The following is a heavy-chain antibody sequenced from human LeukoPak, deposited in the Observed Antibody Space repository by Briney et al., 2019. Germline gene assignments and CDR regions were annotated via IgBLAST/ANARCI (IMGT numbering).Heavy chain of an antibody. J-gene: IGHJ6*02. Sequence: GGSLRLSCAASGFTFDDYTMHWVRQAPGKGLEWVSLISWDGGSTYYADSVKGRFTISRDNSKNSLYLQMNSLRTEDTALCYCAKDMVRGGGGMDYYYYYGMDVWGQGTTVTVSS. V-gene: IGHV3-43*01. CDR1: GFTFDDYT. CDR3: AKDMVRGGGGMDYYYYYGMDV. D-gene: IGHD3-10*01. CDR2: ISWDGGST.